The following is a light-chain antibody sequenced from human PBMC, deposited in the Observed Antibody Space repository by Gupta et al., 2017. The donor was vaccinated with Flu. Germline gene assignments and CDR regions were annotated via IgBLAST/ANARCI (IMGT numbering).Light chain of an antibody. Sequence: DIVMTQTPYSLAVFLGERATINCKSSQSILYFSNNKNYLAWYQQKAGQPPQLLFYWASTRESGVPDRFSGSGSGTDFSLIISSLQAEDVAVYYCQQYYSNPQTFGQGTKLEIK. CDR2: WAS. V-gene: IGKV4-1*01. J-gene: IGKJ2*01. CDR3: QQYYSNPQT. CDR1: QSILYFSNNKNY.